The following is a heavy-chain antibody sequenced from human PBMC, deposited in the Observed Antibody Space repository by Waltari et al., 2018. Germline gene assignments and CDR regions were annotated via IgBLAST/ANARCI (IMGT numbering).Heavy chain of an antibody. D-gene: IGHD5-12*01. J-gene: IGHJ4*02. V-gene: IGHV4-34*01. CDR1: GWSFRGYH. Sequence: QVQLQQWGAGLLKPSETLSPTRAVYGWSFRGYHWSWIRQPPGKGLEWIGEINHSGSTNYNPSLKSRVTISVDTSKNQFSLKLSSVTAADTAVYYCARGGDGYNSYLDYWGQGTLVTVSS. CDR3: ARGGDGYNSYLDY. CDR2: INHSGST.